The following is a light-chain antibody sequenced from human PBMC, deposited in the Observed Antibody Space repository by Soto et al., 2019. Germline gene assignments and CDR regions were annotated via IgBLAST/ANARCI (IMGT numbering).Light chain of an antibody. CDR1: NSNIGDNY. CDR3: GTWDGSLSAGV. V-gene: IGLV1-51*01. Sequence: QSVLTQPPSMSAAPGQKVTISCSGTNSNIGDNYVSWYQQLPGTAPKLIIYDNNKRPSGIPDRFSGSKSGTSATLGITGLQTGDEADYYCGTWDGSLSAGVFGGGTKVTVL. CDR2: DNN. J-gene: IGLJ2*01.